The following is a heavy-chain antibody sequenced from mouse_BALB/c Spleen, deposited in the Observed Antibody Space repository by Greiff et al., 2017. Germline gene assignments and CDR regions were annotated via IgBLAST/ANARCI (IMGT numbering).Heavy chain of an antibody. CDR3: ARHYDYEWGLAY. Sequence: VKLQESGAELVRPGTSVKVSCKASGYAFTNYLIEWVKQRPGQGLEWIGVINPGSGGTNYNEKFKGKATLTADKSSSTAYMQLSSLTSDDSAVYFCARHYDYEWGLAYWGQGTLVTVSA. V-gene: IGHV1-54*01. J-gene: IGHJ3*01. CDR1: GYAFTNYL. CDR2: INPGSGGT. D-gene: IGHD2-4*01.